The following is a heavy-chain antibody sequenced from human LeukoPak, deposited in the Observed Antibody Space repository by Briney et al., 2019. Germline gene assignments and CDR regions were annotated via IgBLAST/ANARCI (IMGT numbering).Heavy chain of an antibody. CDR1: GGSISSSSYY. CDR3: ARGTLTGDSYWYFDL. V-gene: IGHV4-39*01. J-gene: IGHJ2*01. D-gene: IGHD7-27*01. CDR2: IYYSGST. Sequence: PSETLSLTCTVSGGSISSSSYYWGWIRQPPGKGLEWIGSIYYSGSTYYNPSLKSRVTISVDTSKNQFSLKLSSVTAADTAVYYCARGTLTGDSYWYFDLWGRGTLVTVSS.